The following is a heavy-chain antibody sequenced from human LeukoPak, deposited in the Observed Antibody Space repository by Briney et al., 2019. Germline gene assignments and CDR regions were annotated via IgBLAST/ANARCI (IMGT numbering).Heavy chain of an antibody. J-gene: IGHJ4*02. Sequence: GASVKVSCKASGGTFSSYAISWVRQAPGQGLEWMGGIIPIFGTANYAQKFQGRVTITADESTSTAYMELSSLRAEDTAVYYCASSHLNQGQVLDFASWGQRALVTVSS. D-gene: IGHD2-8*02. CDR3: ASSHLNQGQVLDFAS. CDR1: GGTFSSYA. V-gene: IGHV1-69*13. CDR2: IIPIFGTA.